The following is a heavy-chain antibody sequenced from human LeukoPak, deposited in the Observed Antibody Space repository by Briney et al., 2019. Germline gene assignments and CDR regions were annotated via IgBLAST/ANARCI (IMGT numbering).Heavy chain of an antibody. CDR3: ARVHLYVSGGYSDY. Sequence: SETLSLTCTVSGGSITSYYWSWIRQPPGKGLEWIGYIYYSGSTNYNPSLKSRVTISVDMSKNQFSLKLTSVTAADTAVYYCARVHLYVSGGYSDYWGQGTLVTVSS. CDR1: GGSITSYY. CDR2: IYYSGST. V-gene: IGHV4-59*01. J-gene: IGHJ4*02. D-gene: IGHD3-10*01.